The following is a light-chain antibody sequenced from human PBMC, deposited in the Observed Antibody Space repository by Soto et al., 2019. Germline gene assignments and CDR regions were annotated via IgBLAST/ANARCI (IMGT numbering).Light chain of an antibody. V-gene: IGLV2-14*01. Sequence: QSALTQPASVSASPGQSITISCTGSASDVGTYNYVSWYQLHPGKAPKLIIYEVSDRPSGVSNRFSGSKSGNTASLTISGLQAEDEAHYYCCSFTSSRTLIFGGGTKLTVL. CDR3: CSFTSSRTLI. CDR1: ASDVGTYNY. CDR2: EVS. J-gene: IGLJ2*01.